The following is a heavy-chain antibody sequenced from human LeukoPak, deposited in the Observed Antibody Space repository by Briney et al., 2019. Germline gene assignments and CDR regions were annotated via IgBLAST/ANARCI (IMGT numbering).Heavy chain of an antibody. CDR3: AKVRWDNSGWYYLAS. V-gene: IGHV3-30*18. D-gene: IGHD6-19*01. CDR2: ISYNGINE. J-gene: IGHJ4*02. Sequence: GRSLRLSCAASGFSFSDYNMHWVRQAPGKGLEWMAVISYNGINEYYADSVKVRFTISRDNSKITLLLQMNSLRAEDTAVYYCAKVRWDNSGWYYLASWGQGPLVTVSS. CDR1: GFSFSDYN.